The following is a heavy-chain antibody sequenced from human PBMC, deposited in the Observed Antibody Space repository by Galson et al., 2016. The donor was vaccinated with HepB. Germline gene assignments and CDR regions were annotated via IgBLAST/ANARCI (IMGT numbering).Heavy chain of an antibody. Sequence: SLRLSCAASGFTFSSYSMNWVRQTPGKGLEWVARISHDATVPSFVASVKGRFPPSRAPSRTPLFLQMSSLKVEDTAVYFCARDLPNGWAFDYWGQGTLVTVSS. CDR3: ARDLPNGWAFDY. V-gene: IGHV3-30*03. CDR2: ISHDATVP. J-gene: IGHJ4*02. D-gene: IGHD2-8*01. CDR1: GFTFSSYS.